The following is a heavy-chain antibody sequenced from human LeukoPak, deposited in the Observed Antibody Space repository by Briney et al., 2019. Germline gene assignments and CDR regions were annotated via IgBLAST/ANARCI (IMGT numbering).Heavy chain of an antibody. J-gene: IGHJ3*02. Sequence: GASVKVSCKASGYTFTGYYMHWVRQAPGQGLEWMGWINPNSGGTNYAQKFQGRVTMTRDTSISTAYMELSRLRSDGTAVYYCASPIAAAGTNAFDIWGQGTMVTVSS. V-gene: IGHV1-2*02. D-gene: IGHD6-13*01. CDR1: GYTFTGYY. CDR3: ASPIAAAGTNAFDI. CDR2: INPNSGGT.